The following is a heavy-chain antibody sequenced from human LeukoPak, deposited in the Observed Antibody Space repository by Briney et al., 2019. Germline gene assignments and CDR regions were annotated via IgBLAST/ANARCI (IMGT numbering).Heavy chain of an antibody. CDR1: EFTFSSYE. Sequence: GGSLRLSCAASEFTFSSYEMYWVRQAPGKGLEWVSGINWNGGSTGYADSVKGRFTISRDNAKNSLYLQMNSLRAEDTALYYCARGGAAAGLLDYWGQGTLVTVSS. CDR2: INWNGGST. J-gene: IGHJ4*02. V-gene: IGHV3-20*04. CDR3: ARGGAAAGLLDY. D-gene: IGHD6-13*01.